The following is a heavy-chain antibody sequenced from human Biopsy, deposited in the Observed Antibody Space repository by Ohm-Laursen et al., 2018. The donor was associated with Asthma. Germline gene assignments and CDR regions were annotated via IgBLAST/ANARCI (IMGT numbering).Heavy chain of an antibody. J-gene: IGHJ4*02. D-gene: IGHD2-21*01. CDR3: AKDERSYYGSDSKYMQPVPLGD. V-gene: IGHV3-30*18. CDR2: ISYDGSTK. CDR1: GFTLTTYA. Sequence: SLRLSCAASGFTLTTYAIHWVRQAPGKGLEWVAVISYDGSTKYSADSVKGRFIVSRDISKDTLYLQMNSLRAEDTAVYYCAKDERSYYGSDSKYMQPVPLGDWGQGTLVIVSA.